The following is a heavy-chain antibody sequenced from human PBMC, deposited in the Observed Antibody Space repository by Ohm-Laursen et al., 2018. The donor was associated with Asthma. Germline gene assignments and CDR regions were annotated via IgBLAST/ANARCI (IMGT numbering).Heavy chain of an antibody. CDR3: ARAQPVYDSSGYYNH. V-gene: IGHV1-69*01. J-gene: IGHJ5*02. CDR2: IIPIFGTA. CDR1: GYTFTSYG. D-gene: IGHD3-22*01. Sequence: GSSVKVSCKASGYTFTSYGISWVRQAPGQGLEWMGGIIPIFGTANYAQKFQGRVTITADESTSTAYMELSSLRSEDTAVYYCARAQPVYDSSGYYNHWGQGTLVTVSS.